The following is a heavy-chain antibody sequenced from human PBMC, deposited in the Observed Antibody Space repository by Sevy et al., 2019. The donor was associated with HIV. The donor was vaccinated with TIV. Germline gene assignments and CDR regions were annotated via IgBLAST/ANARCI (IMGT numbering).Heavy chain of an antibody. D-gene: IGHD3-22*01. CDR3: ARVRPYDTRDFDY. CDR1: GFTFRSYT. J-gene: IGHJ4*02. Sequence: GGSLRLSCVASGFTFRSYTMKWVRQAPGKGLECVSSFSSSGSYIYYADSVKGRFTISRDDAKNSLYLQMNTLRAEDAALYYCARVRPYDTRDFDYWGQGTLVTVSS. CDR2: FSSSGSYI. V-gene: IGHV3-21*01.